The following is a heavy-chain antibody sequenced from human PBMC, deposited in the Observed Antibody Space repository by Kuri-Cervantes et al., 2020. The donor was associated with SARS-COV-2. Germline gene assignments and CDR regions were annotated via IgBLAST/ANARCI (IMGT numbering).Heavy chain of an antibody. V-gene: IGHV3-21*01. D-gene: IGHD2-2*01. Sequence: GGSLRLSCAASGFTFGSYSMNWVRQAPGKGLEWVSSISSSSSYIYYADSVKGRFTISRDNAKNSLYLQMNSLRAEDTAVYYCARAPPAAAIFFDYWGQGTLVTVSS. CDR2: ISSSSSYI. J-gene: IGHJ4*02. CDR3: ARAPPAAAIFFDY. CDR1: GFTFGSYS.